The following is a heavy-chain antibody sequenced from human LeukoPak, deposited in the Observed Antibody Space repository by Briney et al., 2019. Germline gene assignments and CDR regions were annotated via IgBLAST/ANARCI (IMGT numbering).Heavy chain of an antibody. CDR2: IKEDGSDK. V-gene: IGHV3-7*01. CDR3: ARGGHFNVDY. D-gene: IGHD5-12*01. J-gene: IGHJ4*02. Sequence: GGSLRLSCAASEFTFSSYWMKWVRQAPGKGLEWVASIKEDGSDKYYVDSVKGRFSIPRDNAKNSLFLQMNSLRTEDTAVYYCARGGHFNVDYWGQGTLVIVSS. CDR1: EFTFSSYW.